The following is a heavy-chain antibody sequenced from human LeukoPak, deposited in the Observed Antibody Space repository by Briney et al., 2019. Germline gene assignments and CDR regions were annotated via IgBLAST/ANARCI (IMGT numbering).Heavy chain of an antibody. J-gene: IGHJ4*02. V-gene: IGHV1-69*05. CDR1: GGTFSSYA. Sequence: SVKVSCKASGGTFSSYAISWVRQAPGQGLEWMGGIIPIFGTANYAQKFQGRVTMTRDTSTSTVYMELSSLRSEDTAVYYCAILTGYRFDYWGQGTLVTVSS. CDR2: IIPIFGTA. CDR3: AILTGYRFDY. D-gene: IGHD3-9*01.